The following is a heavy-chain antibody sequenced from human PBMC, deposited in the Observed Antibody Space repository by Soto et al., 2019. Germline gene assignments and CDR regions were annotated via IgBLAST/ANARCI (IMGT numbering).Heavy chain of an antibody. D-gene: IGHD2-2*01. Sequence: ASVKVSCKASGYTFRDYPVHWVRQTPGQKLEWMGWINGDDGRTRYSQNFQGRVTMTRDTSTKTAYMEVGSLRFGDTAVYYCARDRGGRVPAASIYFYFGMDVWGQGTTVTVSS. CDR1: GYTFRDYP. V-gene: IGHV1-3*01. CDR2: INGDDGRT. CDR3: ARDRGGRVPAASIYFYFGMDV. J-gene: IGHJ6*02.